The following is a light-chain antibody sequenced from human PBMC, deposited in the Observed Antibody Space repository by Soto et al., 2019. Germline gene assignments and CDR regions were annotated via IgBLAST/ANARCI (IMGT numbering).Light chain of an antibody. CDR3: HQRQSWPRT. Sequence: EIVLTQSPATLSLSPGERATFSCRASQSVSSYLAWYQQKPGQAPRLLIYDASNRATGIPARFSGSGSGTDFTLTISSLEPEDFAVYYCHQRQSWPRTFGQGTEVDIK. J-gene: IGKJ1*01. CDR1: QSVSSY. V-gene: IGKV3-11*01. CDR2: DAS.